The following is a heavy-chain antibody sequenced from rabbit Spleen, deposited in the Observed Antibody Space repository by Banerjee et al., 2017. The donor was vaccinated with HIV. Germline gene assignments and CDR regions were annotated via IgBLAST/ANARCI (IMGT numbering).Heavy chain of an antibody. CDR3: ARDAAGREDFNL. D-gene: IGHD4-2*01. V-gene: IGHV1S40*01. CDR1: GVSFSMSSY. CDR2: IAGSSSGFT. J-gene: IGHJ4*01. Sequence: QSLEESGGDLVKPGASLTLTCTASGVSFSMSSYMCWVRQAPGKGLEWISCIAGSSSGFTYSATWAKGRFTCSKTSSTTVTLQMTSLTAADTATYFCARDAAGREDFNLWGPGTLVTVS.